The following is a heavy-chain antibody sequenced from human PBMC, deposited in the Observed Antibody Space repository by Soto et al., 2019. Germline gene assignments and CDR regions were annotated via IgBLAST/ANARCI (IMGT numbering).Heavy chain of an antibody. CDR3: ARDAYYYCSGSSYYYGMDV. Sequence: QVQLQESGPGLVKPSETLSLTCTVSGGSFSTYYWNWIRQPPGKGLEWIGYIYDSGSTNYNPSVKSRITISVDTSKNQFSLKLTTVPSADTAVYYCARDAYYYCSGSSYYYGMDVWGQCTTVTLSS. D-gene: IGHD3-10*01. CDR1: GGSFSTYY. J-gene: IGHJ6*01. V-gene: IGHV4-59*01. CDR2: IYDSGST.